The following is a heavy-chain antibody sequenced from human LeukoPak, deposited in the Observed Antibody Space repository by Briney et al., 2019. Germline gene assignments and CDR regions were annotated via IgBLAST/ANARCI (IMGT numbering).Heavy chain of an antibody. D-gene: IGHD1-26*01. J-gene: IGHJ4*02. CDR2: IGIDSGNT. V-gene: IGHV3-48*01. CDR1: GFPFIEYS. CDR3: ARVWSLYYFDY. Sequence: PGGSLRLSCTASGFPFIEYSMNWVRQAPGKGLEWISYIGIDSGNTKYADSVKGRFTISRDNSKNTLYLQMNSLRAEDTAVYYCARVWSLYYFDYWGQGTLVTVSS.